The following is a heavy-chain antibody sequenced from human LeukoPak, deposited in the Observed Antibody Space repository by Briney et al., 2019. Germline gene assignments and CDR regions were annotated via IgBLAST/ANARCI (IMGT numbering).Heavy chain of an antibody. D-gene: IGHD3-22*01. V-gene: IGHV4-59*01. J-gene: IGHJ4*02. Sequence: PSETLSLTCTVSGGSISSYYWSWIRQPPGKGLEWIGYIYYSGSTNYNPSLKSRVTISVDTSKNQFSLKLSSVTAADTAVYYCARDGGSSGYFPLDYWGQGTLVTVSS. CDR3: ARDGGSSGYFPLDY. CDR2: IYYSGST. CDR1: GGSISSYY.